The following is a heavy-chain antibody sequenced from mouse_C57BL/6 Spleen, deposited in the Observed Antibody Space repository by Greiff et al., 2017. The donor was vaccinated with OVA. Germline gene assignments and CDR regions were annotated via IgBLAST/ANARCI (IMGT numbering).Heavy chain of an antibody. V-gene: IGHV5-17*01. CDR2: ISSGSSTL. CDR3: ARGWLTLDY. J-gene: IGHJ2*01. CDR1: GFTFSDYG. Sequence: EVKLMESGGGLVKPGGSLKLSCAASGFTFSDYGMHWVRQAPEKGLEWVAYISSGSSTLYYADTVKGRFTISRDNAKNTLFLQMTSLRSEDTAMYYCARGWLTLDYWGQGTTLTVSS. D-gene: IGHD1-1*02.